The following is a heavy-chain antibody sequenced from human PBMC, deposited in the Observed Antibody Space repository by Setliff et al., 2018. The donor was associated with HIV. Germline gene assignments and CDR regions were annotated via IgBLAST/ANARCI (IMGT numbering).Heavy chain of an antibody. J-gene: IGHJ4*02. Sequence: PSETLSLTCAFNGGSFSGYYWMWIRQSPGEGLEWIGEINHSGNTNYNPSLKSRVTMSGDTSKNQFSLNLTSVTAADTAVYFCARGLGRGSGTYCNPPGYWGPGTLVTVSS. CDR1: GGSFSGYY. D-gene: IGHD3-10*01. V-gene: IGHV4-34*01. CDR2: INHSGNT. CDR3: ARGLGRGSGTYCNPPGY.